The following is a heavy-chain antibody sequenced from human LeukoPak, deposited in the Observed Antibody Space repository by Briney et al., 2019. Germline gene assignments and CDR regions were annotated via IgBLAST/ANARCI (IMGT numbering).Heavy chain of an antibody. J-gene: IGHJ4*02. CDR1: GLTFTNAW. D-gene: IGHD6-6*01. Sequence: PGGSLRLSCAASGLTFTNAWMTWVRQAPGKGLECVGFIQSKTDGGTTDSAAPVKGRFTVSRDDSKNTLYLQMNSLKTEDTAVYYCTTWSSQFDYWGQGTLVTVSS. CDR3: TTWSSQFDY. V-gene: IGHV3-15*01. CDR2: IQSKTDGGTT.